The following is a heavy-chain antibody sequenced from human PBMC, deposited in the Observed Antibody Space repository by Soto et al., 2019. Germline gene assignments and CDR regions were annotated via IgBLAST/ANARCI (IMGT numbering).Heavy chain of an antibody. CDR3: ARDSTYDSSGFVCAY. CDR2: IYYSGST. V-gene: IGHV4-59*12. Sequence: SETLSLTCTVSGGSISSYYWSWIRQPPGKGLEWIGYIYYSGSTNYNPSLKSRVTISVDTSKSQFSLKLSSVTAADTAVYYCARDSTYDSSGFVCAYWGQGTLVTVSS. D-gene: IGHD3-22*01. CDR1: GGSISSYY. J-gene: IGHJ4*02.